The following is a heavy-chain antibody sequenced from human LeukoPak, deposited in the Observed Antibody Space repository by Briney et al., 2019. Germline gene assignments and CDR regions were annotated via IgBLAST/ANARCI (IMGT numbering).Heavy chain of an antibody. D-gene: IGHD4-17*01. CDR1: GFTFSSYG. CDR3: ATDYGTRTSDFDY. V-gene: IGHV3-30*03. CDR2: ISYDGSNK. J-gene: IGHJ4*02. Sequence: PGRPLRLSCAASGFTFSSYGMHWVRQAPGKGLEWVAVISYDGSNKYYADSVKGRFTISRDNSKNTLYLQMNSLRAEDTAVYYCATDYGTRTSDFDYWGQGTLVTVSS.